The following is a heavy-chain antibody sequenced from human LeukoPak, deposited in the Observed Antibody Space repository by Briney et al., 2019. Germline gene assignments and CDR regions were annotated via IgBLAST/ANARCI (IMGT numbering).Heavy chain of an antibody. CDR2: ISYDGSNK. CDR3: AKDQSGHYSFDY. Sequence: GGSLRLSCAASGFTFSNYAMHWVRQAPGKGPEWVAVISYDGSNKYETDSVKGRFTISRDNSKNTLYLHMNSLRAEDTAVYCCAKDQSGHYSFDYWGQGTLVTVSS. J-gene: IGHJ4*02. CDR1: GFTFSNYA. D-gene: IGHD4-11*01. V-gene: IGHV3-30*18.